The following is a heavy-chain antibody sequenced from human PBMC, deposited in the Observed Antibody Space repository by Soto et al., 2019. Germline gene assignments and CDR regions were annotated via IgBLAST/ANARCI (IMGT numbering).Heavy chain of an antibody. J-gene: IGHJ6*02. Sequence: SETLSLTCTVSGGSISSGGYYWSWIRQHPGKGLEWIGYIYYSGSTYYNPSLKSRVTISVDTSKNQFSLKLSSVTAADTAVYYCARDRASITMVRGVINYYYYYGMDVSGQGTTVTVSS. CDR2: IYYSGST. V-gene: IGHV4-31*03. CDR1: GGSISSGGYY. D-gene: IGHD3-10*01. CDR3: ARDRASITMVRGVINYYYYYGMDV.